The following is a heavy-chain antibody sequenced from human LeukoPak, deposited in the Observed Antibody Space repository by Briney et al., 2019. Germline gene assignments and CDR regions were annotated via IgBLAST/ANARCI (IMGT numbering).Heavy chain of an antibody. V-gene: IGHV3-11*01. CDR1: GFIFSDYY. D-gene: IGHD5-12*01. CDR3: ARDPGSGYEEHFDY. Sequence: GGTLRLSCAASGFIFSDYYMSWIRQAPGKGLEWVSYISSSGSTMYYTDSVKGRFTISRDNAKDSLYLQMNSLRAEDTAVYYCARDPGSGYEEHFDYWGQGTLVTVSS. CDR2: ISSSGSTM. J-gene: IGHJ4*02.